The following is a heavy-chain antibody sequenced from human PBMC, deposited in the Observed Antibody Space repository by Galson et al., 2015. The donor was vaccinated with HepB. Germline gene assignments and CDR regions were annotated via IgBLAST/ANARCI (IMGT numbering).Heavy chain of an antibody. CDR1: GFTFSSYA. CDR2: ISGRGGST. V-gene: IGHV3-23*01. CDR3: AKDLRSGYDFNSFSIDY. Sequence: SLRLSCAASGFTFSSYAMSWVRQAPGKGLEWVSAISGRGGSTYYADSVKGRFTISRDNSKNTLYLQMNSLRAEDTAVYYCAKDLRSGYDFNSFSIDYWGQGTLVTVSS. D-gene: IGHD5-12*01. J-gene: IGHJ4*02.